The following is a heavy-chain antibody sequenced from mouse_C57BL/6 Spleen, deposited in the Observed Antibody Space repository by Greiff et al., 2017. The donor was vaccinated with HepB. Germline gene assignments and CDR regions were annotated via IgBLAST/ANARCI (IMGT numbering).Heavy chain of an antibody. CDR1: GYTFTSYW. J-gene: IGHJ2*01. V-gene: IGHV1-55*01. Sequence: QVQLQQPGAELVKPGASVKMSCKASGYTFTSYWITWVKQRPGQGLEWIGDIYPGSGSTNYNEKFKSKATLTVDTSSSTAYMQLSSLTSEDSAVYYCARTLIYYDYDGYFDYWGQGTTLTVSS. D-gene: IGHD2-4*01. CDR3: ARTLIYYDYDGYFDY. CDR2: IYPGSGST.